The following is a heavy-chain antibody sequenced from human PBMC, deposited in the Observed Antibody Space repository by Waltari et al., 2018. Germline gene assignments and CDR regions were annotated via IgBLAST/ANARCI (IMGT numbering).Heavy chain of an antibody. Sequence: QVLLVQSGAEVKKSGASVKVSCKASGYTFTNFFLHWLRQAPGQGLEWMGRPNPSTGDTDYEQRFQGSRTLTREPSINTAFLELNTVTSGDTGVYYCARESARWKGYSDYDWGYWGQGTLVTVSS. D-gene: IGHD5-12*01. CDR3: ARESARWKGYSDYDWGY. V-gene: IGHV1-2*05. CDR1: GYTFTNFF. J-gene: IGHJ4*02. CDR2: PNPSTGDT.